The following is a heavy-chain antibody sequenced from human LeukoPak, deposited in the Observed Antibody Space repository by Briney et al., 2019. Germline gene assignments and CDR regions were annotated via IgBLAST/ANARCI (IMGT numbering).Heavy chain of an antibody. CDR2: IIPIFGTA. Sequence: SVKVSCKASGGTVSSYAISWVRQAPGQGLEWMGRIIPIFGTANYAQKFQGRVTITTDESTSTAYMELSSLRSEDTAVYYCARGSSSYYYDSSVYYELDYWGQGTLVTVSS. J-gene: IGHJ4*02. CDR3: ARGSSSYYYDSSVYYELDY. V-gene: IGHV1-69*05. CDR1: GGTVSSYA. D-gene: IGHD3-22*01.